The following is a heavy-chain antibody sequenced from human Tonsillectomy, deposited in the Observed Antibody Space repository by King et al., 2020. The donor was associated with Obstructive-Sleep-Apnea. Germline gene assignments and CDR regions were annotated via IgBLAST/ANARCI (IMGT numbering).Heavy chain of an antibody. CDR2: IGGVGDP. CDR3: ARGGLDFWSGFSGMDV. CDR1: GFTFGSYD. J-gene: IGHJ6*02. V-gene: IGHV3-13*05. D-gene: IGHD3-3*01. Sequence: VQLVESGGGLIQPGGSLRLSCAASGFTFGSYDMHWVRQATGKGLEWVSAIGGVGDPHYAGSVKGRFTISRENANNSLYLQMNSLRAGDTAVYYCARGGLDFWSGFSGMDVWGQGTTVTVSS.